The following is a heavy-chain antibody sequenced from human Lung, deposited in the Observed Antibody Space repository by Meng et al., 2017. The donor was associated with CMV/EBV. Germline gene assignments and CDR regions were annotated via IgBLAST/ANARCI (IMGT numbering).Heavy chain of an antibody. J-gene: IGHJ4*03. V-gene: IGHV1-69*05. D-gene: IGHD3-3*02. CDR1: RGTLTNFA. Sequence: SXXVSXKASRGTLTNFAINWVRQAPGQGLQWLGGIIPTFRTPHYAQKFQGRVAITTDEPMTTVYMELSSLKFDDTAVYYCARGPFRPEAFHVWCQGTVVTVSS. CDR3: ARGPFRPEAFHV. CDR2: IIPTFRTP.